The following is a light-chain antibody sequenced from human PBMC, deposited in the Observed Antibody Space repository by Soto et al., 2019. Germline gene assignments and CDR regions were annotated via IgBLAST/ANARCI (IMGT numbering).Light chain of an antibody. J-gene: IGKJ1*01. CDR1: QSLVHSSGNTY. CDR2: QVS. CDR3: MQGKYWTWT. Sequence: DVVMTQSPLSLPVTLGQPASISCRSSQSLVHSSGNTYLNWFLQRPGHSPRRLIYQVSNRDSGVPDRFSGSGSGIDFTLKISRVEADDVGVYYCMQGKYWTWTFGQGTKVDIX. V-gene: IGKV2-30*02.